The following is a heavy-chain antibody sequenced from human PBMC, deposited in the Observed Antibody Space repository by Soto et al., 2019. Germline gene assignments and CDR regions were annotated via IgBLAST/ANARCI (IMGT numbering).Heavy chain of an antibody. CDR1: GVSISIYS. J-gene: IGHJ4*02. CDR2: ISASSYSK. CDR3: ANSYGDIGDLYYFDL. V-gene: IGHV3-23*01. Sequence: EVRLLESGGGLVQPGGSLRLSCAASGVSISIYSMSWVRQAPGRGLEWLSGISASSYSKYYADSVRGRFTISRDNSRNTLNLQMNTLRAEDTDLYYCANSYGDIGDLYYFDLWDQGTLVSVSS. D-gene: IGHD2-21*01.